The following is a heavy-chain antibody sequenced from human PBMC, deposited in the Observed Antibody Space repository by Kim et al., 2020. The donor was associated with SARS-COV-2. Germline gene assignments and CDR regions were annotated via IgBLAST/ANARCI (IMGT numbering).Heavy chain of an antibody. V-gene: IGHV4-39*07. J-gene: IGHJ4*02. Sequence: SETLSLTCTVSGGSISSSSYYWGWIRQPPGKGLEWIGSIYYSGSTYYNPSLKSRVTISVDTSKNQFSLKLSSVTAADTAVYYCARGAIVVVPAAIVEWGQGTLVTVSS. CDR1: GGSISSSSYY. CDR3: ARGAIVVVPAAIVE. D-gene: IGHD2-2*01. CDR2: IYYSGST.